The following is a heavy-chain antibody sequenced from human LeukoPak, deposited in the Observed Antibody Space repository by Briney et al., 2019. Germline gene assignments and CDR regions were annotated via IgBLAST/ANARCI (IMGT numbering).Heavy chain of an antibody. D-gene: IGHD3-22*01. CDR1: LGTFSSYA. Sequence: GASVNVSCKASLGTFSSYAISWVRQSPGQGREWMGGIIPIFGTANYAQKFQGRVTITADKSTSTAYMELSSLRSEDTAVYYCARFVYDSSVRFDPWGQGTLVTVSS. J-gene: IGHJ5*02. CDR2: IIPIFGTA. V-gene: IGHV1-69*06. CDR3: ARFVYDSSVRFDP.